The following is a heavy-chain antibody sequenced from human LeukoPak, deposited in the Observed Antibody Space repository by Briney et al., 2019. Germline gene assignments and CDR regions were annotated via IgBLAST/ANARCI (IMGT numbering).Heavy chain of an antibody. Sequence: ASVKVSCKVSGYTLTELSMHWVRQAPGKGLEWMGGFDPEDGETIYAQKFQGRVTMTEDTSTDTAYMELSSLRSEDTAVYYCATEPAMVRGLNWFDPWGQGTLVTVSS. CDR2: FDPEDGET. J-gene: IGHJ5*02. CDR1: GYTLTELS. V-gene: IGHV1-24*01. D-gene: IGHD3-10*01. CDR3: ATEPAMVRGLNWFDP.